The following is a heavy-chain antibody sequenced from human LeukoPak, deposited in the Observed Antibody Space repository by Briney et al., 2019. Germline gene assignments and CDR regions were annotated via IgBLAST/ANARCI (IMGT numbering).Heavy chain of an antibody. CDR3: ARSRPKSYYEGGLFAFDI. CDR2: IYYTGTT. D-gene: IGHD3-22*01. Sequence: SETLSLTCTVSGGSISRSTYYWGWIRQPPGKGLEWIANIYYTGTTLYNPSLKSRVTISVDTSENQFSLRLSSVTAADTAVYYCARSRPKSYYEGGLFAFDIWGQGTMVTVSS. V-gene: IGHV4-39*01. J-gene: IGHJ3*02. CDR1: GGSISRSTYY.